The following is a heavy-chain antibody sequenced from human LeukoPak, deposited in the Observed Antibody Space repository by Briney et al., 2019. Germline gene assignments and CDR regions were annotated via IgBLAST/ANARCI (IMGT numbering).Heavy chain of an antibody. V-gene: IGHV4-59*01. CDR2: VDYSGNT. Sequence: SETLSPTCTVSDGPMRTYNWNWIRQPPGKGLEWIAYVDYSGNTDHNPSFESRVTMSIDTSKNLFSLMLTSVTAADTAVYYCARDRFATTTWDSTFDYWGQGILVTVSS. D-gene: IGHD5-24*01. CDR1: DGPMRTYN. CDR3: ARDRFATTTWDSTFDY. J-gene: IGHJ4*02.